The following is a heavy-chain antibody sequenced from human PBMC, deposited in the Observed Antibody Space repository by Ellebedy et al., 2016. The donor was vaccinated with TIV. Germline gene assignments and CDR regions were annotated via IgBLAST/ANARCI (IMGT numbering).Heavy chain of an antibody. J-gene: IGHJ5*02. V-gene: IGHV4-39*01. D-gene: IGHD3-3*01. Sequence: SETLSLXCSVSNGSLSGGGYYWAWIRQPPGKGLEWIGSVYHSGSTYYNSSLKSRVTISVDSSNNQFSLKLTSVTAADTAVYYCARLGRITLFARNPWFDPWGQGTLVTVSA. CDR1: NGSLSGGGYY. CDR3: ARLGRITLFARNPWFDP. CDR2: VYHSGST.